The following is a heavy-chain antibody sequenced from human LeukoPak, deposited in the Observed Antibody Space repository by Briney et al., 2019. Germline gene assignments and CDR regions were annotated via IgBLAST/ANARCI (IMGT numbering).Heavy chain of an antibody. CDR3: ARGSAITIFGVVTPIDAFDI. CDR2: IRYDGSNK. Sequence: GGSLRLSCAASGFTFSSYGMHWVRQAPGKGLEWVAFIRYDGSNKYYADSVKGRFTISRDNSKNTLYLQMNSLRAEDTAVYYCARGSAITIFGVVTPIDAFDIWGQGTMVTVSS. J-gene: IGHJ3*02. D-gene: IGHD3-3*01. CDR1: GFTFSSYG. V-gene: IGHV3-30*02.